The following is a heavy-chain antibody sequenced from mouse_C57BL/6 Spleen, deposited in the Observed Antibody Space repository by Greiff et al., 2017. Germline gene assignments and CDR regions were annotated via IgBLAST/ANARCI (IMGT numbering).Heavy chain of an antibody. V-gene: IGHV5-6*02. Sequence: EVKLVESGGDLVKPGGSPKLSCAASGFTFSSYGMSWVRQTPDKRLEWVATISSGGSYTYYPDSVKGRFTISRDNAKNTLYLQMSSLKSEDTAMYYCARRYDHYFDYWGQGTTLTVSS. D-gene: IGHD2-3*01. J-gene: IGHJ2*01. CDR1: GFTFSSYG. CDR2: ISSGGSYT. CDR3: ARRYDHYFDY.